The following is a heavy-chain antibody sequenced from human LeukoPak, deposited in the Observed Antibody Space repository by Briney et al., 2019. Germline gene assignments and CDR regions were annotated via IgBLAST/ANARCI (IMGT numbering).Heavy chain of an antibody. CDR2: IYYSGST. D-gene: IGHD3-22*01. CDR1: GGSISSINYY. CDR3: ARASSSITLDYYDSSGYYFDAFDI. V-gene: IGHV4-61*01. J-gene: IGHJ3*02. Sequence: SETLSLTCTVSGGSISSINYYWSWIRQPPGKGLEWIGYIYYSGSTNYNPSLKSRVTISVDTSKNQFSLKLSSVTAADTAVYYCARASSSITLDYYDSSGYYFDAFDIWGQGTMVTVSS.